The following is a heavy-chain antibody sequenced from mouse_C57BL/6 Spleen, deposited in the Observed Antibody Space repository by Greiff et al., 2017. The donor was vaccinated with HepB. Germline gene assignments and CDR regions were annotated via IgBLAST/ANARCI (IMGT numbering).Heavy chain of an antibody. J-gene: IGHJ4*01. D-gene: IGHD1-1*01. CDR3: ARGDGSSPYYAMDY. V-gene: IGHV1-81*01. CDR1: GYTFTSYG. CDR2: IYPRSGNT. Sequence: VKLQESGAELARPGASVKLSCKASGYTFTSYGISWVKQRTGQGLEWIGEIYPRSGNTYYNEKFKGKATLTADKSSSTAYMELRSLTSEDSAVYFCARGDGSSPYYAMDYWGQGTSVTVSS.